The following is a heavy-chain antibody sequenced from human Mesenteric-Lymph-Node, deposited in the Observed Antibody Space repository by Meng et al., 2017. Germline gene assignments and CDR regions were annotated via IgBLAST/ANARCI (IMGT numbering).Heavy chain of an antibody. Sequence: SCAISGDSVSTNSATWNWIRQSPSRGLEWLGRTYYRSKWYNDYALSVKSRITINLDTSKNQFSLQLNSVTPEDTAVYYCARGGTTGYYYYAMDVWGQGTTVTVSS. CDR1: GDSVSTNSAT. CDR2: TYYRSKWYN. CDR3: ARGGTTGYYYYAMDV. J-gene: IGHJ6*02. V-gene: IGHV6-1*01. D-gene: IGHD1-7*01.